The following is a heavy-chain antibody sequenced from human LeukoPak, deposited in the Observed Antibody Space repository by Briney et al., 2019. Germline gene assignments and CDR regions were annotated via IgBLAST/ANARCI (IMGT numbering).Heavy chain of an antibody. CDR3: ARRHDSSGYYYRY. Sequence: GESLKISCEASGYSFTKYWIGWVRQMPGKGLEWMGIIYPGDSDTRCSPSFQGQITISADKSISTAYLQWSSLQASDTAVYYCARRHDSSGYYYRYWGQGTLVTVSS. CDR2: IYPGDSDT. CDR1: GYSFTKYW. V-gene: IGHV5-51*06. J-gene: IGHJ4*02. D-gene: IGHD3-22*01.